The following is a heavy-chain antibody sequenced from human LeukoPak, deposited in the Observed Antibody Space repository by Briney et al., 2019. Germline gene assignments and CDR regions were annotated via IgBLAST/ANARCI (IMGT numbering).Heavy chain of an antibody. Sequence: GGSLRLSCAASGFTFSSYWMSWVRQAPGKGLEWVANIKQDGSEKYYVDSVKGRFTISRDNAKNSLYLQMNSLRAEDTAVYYCARVTSPYYDILTSYYYDYWGQGTLVTVSS. CDR2: IKQDGSEK. J-gene: IGHJ4*02. V-gene: IGHV3-7*01. CDR3: ARVTSPYYDILTSYYYDY. D-gene: IGHD3-9*01. CDR1: GFTFSSYW.